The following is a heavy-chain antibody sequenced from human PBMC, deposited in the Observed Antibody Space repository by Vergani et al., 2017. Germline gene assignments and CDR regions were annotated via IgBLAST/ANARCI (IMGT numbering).Heavy chain of an antibody. V-gene: IGHV3-21*01. CDR1: GFIFKNHG. CDR3: VRDVRVSRT. J-gene: IGHJ3*01. Sequence: VQLVESGGGVVQPGTSLRLSCAASGFIFKNHGMQWVRQAPGKGLEWVSSISGNNDDVYYADSVKGRFTISRDNAKNSLYLDMSSLRAEDTAVYYCVRDVRVSRTWGQGTLIAVSS. CDR2: ISGNNDDV.